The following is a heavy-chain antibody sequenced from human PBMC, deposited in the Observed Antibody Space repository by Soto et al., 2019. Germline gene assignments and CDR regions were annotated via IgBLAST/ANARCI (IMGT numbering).Heavy chain of an antibody. Sequence: ASVKVSCKASGYTFTGYYMHWVRQAPGQGLEWMGWINPNSGGTNYAQKFQGRVTMTRDTSISTAYMELSRLRSDDTAVYYCARDWVDTAIQGHYYYYYGMDVWRQGITVTVSS. D-gene: IGHD5-18*01. V-gene: IGHV1-2*02. CDR2: INPNSGGT. CDR1: GYTFTGYY. CDR3: ARDWVDTAIQGHYYYYYGMDV. J-gene: IGHJ6*02.